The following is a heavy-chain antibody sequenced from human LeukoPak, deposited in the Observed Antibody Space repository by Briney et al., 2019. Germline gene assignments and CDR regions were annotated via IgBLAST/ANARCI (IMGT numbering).Heavy chain of an antibody. J-gene: IGHJ6*03. CDR3: AKVMKGSERLSMVRGVIIKTAGLYYMDV. CDR1: GFSGFTFSSHA. CDR2: ISGSGGTT. Sequence: GGSLRLSCAASGFSGFTFSSHAMSWVRQAPGKGLEWVSAISGSGGTTYYADSVKGRFSISRDNSKNTVYLQMNSLRAEDTAVYYCAKVMKGSERLSMVRGVIIKTAGLYYMDVWGKGTTVTVSS. V-gene: IGHV3-23*01. D-gene: IGHD3-10*01.